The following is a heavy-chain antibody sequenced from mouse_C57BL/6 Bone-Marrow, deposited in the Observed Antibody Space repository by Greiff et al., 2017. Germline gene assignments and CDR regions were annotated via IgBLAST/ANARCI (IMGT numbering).Heavy chain of an antibody. D-gene: IGHD1-1*01. V-gene: IGHV1-54*01. CDR3: ERGEYYGSSCWYVDV. CDR1: GYAFTNYL. Sequence: QVQLLQSGAELVRPGTSVKVSCKASGYAFTNYLIEWVKQRPGQGLEWIGVINPGSGGTNYNEKFKGKATLTADNSSSTAYMQLSSLTSEDSAVYFCERGEYYGSSCWYVDVWGTGTTVTVSS. J-gene: IGHJ1*03. CDR2: INPGSGGT.